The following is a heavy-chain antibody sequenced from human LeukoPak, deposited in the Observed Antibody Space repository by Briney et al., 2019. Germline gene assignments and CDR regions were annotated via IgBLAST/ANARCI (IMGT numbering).Heavy chain of an antibody. J-gene: IGHJ6*03. CDR2: INPSGGST. D-gene: IGHD3-22*01. CDR3: ARDQKGIVVVKNYYYYMDV. Sequence: ASVKVSCKASGYTFTSYYMHWVRQAPGQGLEWMGIINPSGGSTSYAQKFQGRVTMTRDMSTSTVYMELSSLRSEDTAVCYCARDQKGIVVVKNYYYYMDVWGKGTTVTVSS. CDR1: GYTFTSYY. V-gene: IGHV1-46*01.